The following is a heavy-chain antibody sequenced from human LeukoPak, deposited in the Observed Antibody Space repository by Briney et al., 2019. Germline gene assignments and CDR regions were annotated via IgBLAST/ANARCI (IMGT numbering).Heavy chain of an antibody. V-gene: IGHV3-7*03. CDR2: IKQDGSEK. CDR3: AKAEWSNWYFDL. CDR1: GFTFSTYW. D-gene: IGHD3-3*01. J-gene: IGHJ2*01. Sequence: GGSLGLSCAASGFTFSTYWMNWVRQAPGKGLEWVANIKQDGSEKYYVDSVKGRFTLSRDSAKNSLYLQMNSLRAEDTAVYYCAKAEWSNWYFDLWGRGTLVAVSS.